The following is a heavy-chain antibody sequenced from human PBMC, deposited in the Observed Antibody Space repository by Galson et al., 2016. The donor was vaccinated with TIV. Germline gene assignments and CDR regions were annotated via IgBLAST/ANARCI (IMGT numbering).Heavy chain of an antibody. J-gene: IGHJ6*02. CDR2: RSGDNGNT. D-gene: IGHD1/OR15-1a*01. V-gene: IGHV1-18*01. Sequence: SVKVSCKASGFSFSSYDVTWVRQAPGQGLEWMGWRSGDNGNTNYPHNLQGRVTMTIDTSTNTAYMELRNLRSDDTAAYYCARGDWDSDYYYLLDVWGQGTTVSVS. CDR1: GFSFSSYD. CDR3: ARGDWDSDYYYLLDV.